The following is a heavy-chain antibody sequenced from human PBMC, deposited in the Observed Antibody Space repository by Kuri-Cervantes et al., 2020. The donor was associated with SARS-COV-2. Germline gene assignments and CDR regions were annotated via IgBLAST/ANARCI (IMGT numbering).Heavy chain of an antibody. J-gene: IGHJ4*02. Sequence: SETLSLTCTVSGGSISSYYWSWIRQPPGKGLEWIGYIYYSGSTNYNPSLKSRVTISVDTSKNQFSLKLSSVTAADTAVYYCARQSEAGIAVAGPRYFDCWGQGTLVTVSS. D-gene: IGHD6-19*01. V-gene: IGHV4-59*01. CDR2: IYYSGST. CDR1: GGSISSYY. CDR3: ARQSEAGIAVAGPRYFDC.